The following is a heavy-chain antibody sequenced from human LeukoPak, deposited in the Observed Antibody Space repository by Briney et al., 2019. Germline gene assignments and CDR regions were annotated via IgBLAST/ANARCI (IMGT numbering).Heavy chain of an antibody. Sequence: SETLSLTCAVYGGSFSGYYWSWIRQPPGKGLEWIGEINRSGSTNYNPSLKSRVSISVDTSKNYFSLKLSSVTAADTAVYYCARLSFGGVIVYYFDYWGQGTLVTASS. J-gene: IGHJ4*02. V-gene: IGHV4-34*01. CDR2: INRSGST. D-gene: IGHD3-16*02. CDR1: GGSFSGYY. CDR3: ARLSFGGVIVYYFDY.